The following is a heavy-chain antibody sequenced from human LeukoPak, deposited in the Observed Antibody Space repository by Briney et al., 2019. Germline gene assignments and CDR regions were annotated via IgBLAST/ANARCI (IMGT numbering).Heavy chain of an antibody. D-gene: IGHD1-26*01. V-gene: IGHV3-23*01. Sequence: SGGSLRLSCAASGFTFNTYAMNWVRQAPGKGLEWVSGVSGSGGSTDYADSVKGRFTISRDNSKNTLYLQMNRLRAEDTAVYYCAKRVVGGPYAFDIWGQGTMVTVSS. CDR3: AKRVVGGPYAFDI. CDR1: GFTFNTYA. CDR2: VSGSGGST. J-gene: IGHJ3*02.